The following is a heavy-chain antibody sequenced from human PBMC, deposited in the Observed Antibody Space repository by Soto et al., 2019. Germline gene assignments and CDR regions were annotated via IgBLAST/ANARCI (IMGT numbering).Heavy chain of an antibody. CDR2: IYYSGST. CDR1: GGSISSYY. CDR3: ARALRGYQLLWGHWFDP. Sequence: SETLSLTCTVSGGSISSYYWSWIRQPPGKGLEWIGYIYYSGSTNYNPSLKSRVTISVDTSKNQFSLKLSSVTAADTAVYYCARALRGYQLLWGHWFDPWGQGTLVTVSS. V-gene: IGHV4-59*08. J-gene: IGHJ5*02. D-gene: IGHD2-2*01.